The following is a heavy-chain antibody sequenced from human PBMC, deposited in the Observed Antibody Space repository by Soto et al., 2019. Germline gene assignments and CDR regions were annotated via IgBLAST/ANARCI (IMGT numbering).Heavy chain of an antibody. D-gene: IGHD5-18*01. J-gene: IGHJ4*02. CDR2: ISWNSGSI. CDR1: GFTFDDYA. V-gene: IGHV3-9*01. Sequence: GGSLRLSCAASGFTFDDYAMHWVRQAPGKGLEWVSGISWNSGSIGYADSVKGRFTISRDNAKNSLYLQMNSLRAEDTALYYCAKDASVRGYSYGGSFDYWGQGTLVTVS. CDR3: AKDASVRGYSYGGSFDY.